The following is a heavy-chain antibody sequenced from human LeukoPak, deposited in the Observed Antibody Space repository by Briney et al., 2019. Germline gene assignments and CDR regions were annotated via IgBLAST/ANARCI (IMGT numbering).Heavy chain of an antibody. J-gene: IGHJ4*02. Sequence: GGSLRLSCAASGFTFSTYAMSWVRLAPGKGLEWVSTISDSGGNTYYADSVKGRFTISRDNSKNTLYLQMNSLRAEDTAFYYCAKSHSVAQIGYFDFWGQGTLVTVSS. CDR1: GFTFSTYA. CDR2: ISDSGGNT. CDR3: AKSHSVAQIGYFDF. V-gene: IGHV3-23*01. D-gene: IGHD3-10*01.